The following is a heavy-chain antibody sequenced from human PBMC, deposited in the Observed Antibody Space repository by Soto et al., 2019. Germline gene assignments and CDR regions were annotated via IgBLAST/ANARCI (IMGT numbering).Heavy chain of an antibody. V-gene: IGHV1-69*13. J-gene: IGHJ1*01. Sequence: GASVKVSCKASGGTFSSYAISWVRQAPGQGLEWMGGIIPIFGTANYAQKFQGRVTITADESTSTAYMELSSLRSEDTAVYYCARVERDSSGYSRKPQHWGQGTLVTVSS. D-gene: IGHD3-22*01. CDR1: GGTFSSYA. CDR3: ARVERDSSGYSRKPQH. CDR2: IIPIFGTA.